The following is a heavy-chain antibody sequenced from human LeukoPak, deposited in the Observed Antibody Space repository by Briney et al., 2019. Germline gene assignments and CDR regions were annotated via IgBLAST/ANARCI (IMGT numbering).Heavy chain of an antibody. CDR3: ASSLRYFDYYYGMDV. Sequence: GESLKISCKGSGYSFTSYWIGWVRQMPGKGLEWMGIIYPGDSDTRYSPSFQGQVTISADKSISTAYLQWSSLKASDTAMYYYASSLRYFDYYYGMDVWGQGTTVTVSS. J-gene: IGHJ6*02. CDR2: IYPGDSDT. D-gene: IGHD3-9*01. CDR1: GYSFTSYW. V-gene: IGHV5-51*01.